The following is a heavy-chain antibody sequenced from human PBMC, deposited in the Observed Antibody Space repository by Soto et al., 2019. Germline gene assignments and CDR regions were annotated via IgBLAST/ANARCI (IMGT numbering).Heavy chain of an antibody. V-gene: IGHV3-23*01. Sequence: EVQLLESGGGSAPPGGSLKLSCTPSGFSITYFGVTWVRQVPGKGLQWVSGFTGNGGGTFYADSVRGRFTISRDYSTNTAFLQMNKLRAEDTAVYYCVKWNGYGASWGQGNLVSVSS. D-gene: IGHD4-17*01. CDR3: VKWNGYGAS. J-gene: IGHJ4*02. CDR1: GFSITYFG. CDR2: FTGNGGGT.